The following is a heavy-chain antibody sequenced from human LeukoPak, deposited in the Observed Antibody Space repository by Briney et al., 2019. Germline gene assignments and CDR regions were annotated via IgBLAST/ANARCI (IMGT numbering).Heavy chain of an antibody. V-gene: IGHV3-48*01. J-gene: IGHJ4*02. CDR1: GFTFSGYA. CDR3: ARGRDSGSFIIDY. D-gene: IGHD3-10*01. CDR2: TSSSSGST. Sequence: PGGSLRLSCAASGFTFSGYAMNWVRQAPGKGLEWLSFTSSSSGSTHYADSVKGRFTISRDNAKNPLHLQMNSLRAEDTAVYYCARGRDSGSFIIDYWGQGTLVTVSS.